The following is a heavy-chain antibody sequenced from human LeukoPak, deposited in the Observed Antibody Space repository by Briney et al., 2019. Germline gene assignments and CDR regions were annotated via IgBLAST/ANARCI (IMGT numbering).Heavy chain of an antibody. V-gene: IGHV3-48*04. Sequence: GGSLRLSCAVSGFTFSSYSMEWVRQAPGEGLEWVSYISSSSSTIYYADSVKGRFTISRDNAKNSLYLQMNRLRAEDTAVYYCARVHYAPYYYYYYYMDVWGKGTTVTVSS. J-gene: IGHJ6*03. D-gene: IGHD2-2*01. CDR1: GFTFSSYS. CDR2: ISSSSSTI. CDR3: ARVHYAPYYYYYYYMDV.